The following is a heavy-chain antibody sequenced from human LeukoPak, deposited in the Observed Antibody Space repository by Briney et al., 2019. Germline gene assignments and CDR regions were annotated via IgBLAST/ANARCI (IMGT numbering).Heavy chain of an antibody. Sequence: GASVKISCKASGYTFTGYYMHWVRQAPGQGLEWMGWINPNSGGTNYTQKFQGRVTMTRDTSISTAYMELSRLRSDDTAVYYCARGAAMVQDPYDYWGQGTLVTVSS. CDR2: INPNSGGT. V-gene: IGHV1-2*02. J-gene: IGHJ4*02. CDR3: ARGAAMVQDPYDY. CDR1: GYTFTGYY. D-gene: IGHD5-18*01.